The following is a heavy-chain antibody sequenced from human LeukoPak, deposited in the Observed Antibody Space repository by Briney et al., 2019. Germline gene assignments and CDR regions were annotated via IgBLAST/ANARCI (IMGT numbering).Heavy chain of an antibody. CDR1: GYTFTSYG. CDR2: ISAYNGNT. Sequence: ASVKVSCKASGYTFTSYGISWVRQAPGQGLEWMGWISAYNGNTNYAQKLQGRVTMTTDTSTSTAYMELRSLRSDDTAVYYCARKIAVANRWYFDLWGRGTLVTVSS. D-gene: IGHD6-19*01. J-gene: IGHJ2*01. V-gene: IGHV1-18*01. CDR3: ARKIAVANRWYFDL.